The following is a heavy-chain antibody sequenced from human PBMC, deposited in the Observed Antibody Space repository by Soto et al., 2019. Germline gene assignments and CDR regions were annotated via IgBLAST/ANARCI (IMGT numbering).Heavy chain of an antibody. CDR1: GYSFTRYG. J-gene: IGHJ6*02. Sequence: QVQLVQSRAEVKNPGASVKVSCKASGYSFTRYGSAWARQAPGQGLEWMGWINTYKGNTNYAQYLHGRVTLTTDTSTSTAYMELTSLRSNDTAIYYCAMVDVYVTPSPQDVWGQGTTVIVSS. D-gene: IGHD3-16*01. CDR2: INTYKGNT. CDR3: AMVDVYVTPSPQDV. V-gene: IGHV1-18*01.